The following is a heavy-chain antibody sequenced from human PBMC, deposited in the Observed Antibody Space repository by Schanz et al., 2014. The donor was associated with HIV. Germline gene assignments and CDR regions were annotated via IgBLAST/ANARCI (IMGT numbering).Heavy chain of an antibody. J-gene: IGHJ5*02. Sequence: QVQLVQSGAEVKKPGSSVKVSCKASGVTFSSYAISWVRQAPGQGLEWMGWINPNTGGTHYAQKFQGRVAMTRDTSISTAYMELSRLTSDDTAVYYCARDSGNWFDPWGQGTLVTVSS. CDR3: ARDSGNWFDP. CDR1: GVTFSSYA. V-gene: IGHV1-2*02. CDR2: INPNTGGT.